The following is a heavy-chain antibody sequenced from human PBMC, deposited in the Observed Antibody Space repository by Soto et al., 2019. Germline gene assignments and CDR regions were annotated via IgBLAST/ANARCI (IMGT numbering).Heavy chain of an antibody. CDR1: GFTFSNYW. Sequence: EVQLVESGGGLVQPGGSLRLSCAASGFTFSNYWMHWVRQSPGKGLVWVSRIKTDGSDTHYADSVTGRFTISIDNAKISLYLQMNSLRDEDTAVYYCARPRRSDWAYDIWGQGTMVTVSS. J-gene: IGHJ3*02. CDR2: IKTDGSDT. D-gene: IGHD1-26*01. V-gene: IGHV3-74*01. CDR3: ARPRRSDWAYDI.